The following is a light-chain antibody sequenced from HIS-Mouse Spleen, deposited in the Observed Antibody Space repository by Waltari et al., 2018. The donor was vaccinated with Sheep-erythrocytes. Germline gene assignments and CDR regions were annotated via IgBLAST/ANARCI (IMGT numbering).Light chain of an antibody. J-gene: IGLJ3*02. CDR1: SSNIGAGYD. CDR2: GNS. Sequence: QSALTQPASVSGSPGQSITISCTGSSSNIGAGYDVHWYQQLPGTAPKLLTYGNSNRPSGVPDRFSGSKSGTSASLAITGLQAEDEADYYCQSYDSSLSGWVFGGGTKLTVL. CDR3: QSYDSSLSGWV. V-gene: IGLV1-40*01.